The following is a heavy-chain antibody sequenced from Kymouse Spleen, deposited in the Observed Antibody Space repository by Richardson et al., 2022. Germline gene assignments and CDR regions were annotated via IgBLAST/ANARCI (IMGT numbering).Heavy chain of an antibody. CDR1: GGSISSSNW. CDR2: IYHSGST. D-gene: IGHD3-9*01. CDR3: ARRNYDILTGYYNPYYYGMDV. V-gene: IGHV4-4*02. J-gene: IGHJ6*02. Sequence: QVQLQESGPGLVKPSGTLSLTCAVSGGSISSSNWWSWVRQPPGKGLEWIGEIYHSGSTNYNPSLKSRVTISVDKSKNQFSLKLSSVTAADTAVYYCARRNYDILTGYYNPYYYGMDVWGQGTTVTVSS.